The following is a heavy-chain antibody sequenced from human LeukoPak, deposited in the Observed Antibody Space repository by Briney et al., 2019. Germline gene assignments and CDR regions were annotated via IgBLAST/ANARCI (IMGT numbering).Heavy chain of an antibody. Sequence: APVKVSCKASAYTFTTYGFSWVRQAPGQGLEWRGWISAYNGNTNYAQKLQGRVTMTTDTSTSTAYMELRSLRSDDTAVYYCARAGPYDILDAFDIWGQGTMVTVSS. D-gene: IGHD3-9*01. CDR2: ISAYNGNT. J-gene: IGHJ3*02. V-gene: IGHV1-18*01. CDR3: ARAGPYDILDAFDI. CDR1: AYTFTTYG.